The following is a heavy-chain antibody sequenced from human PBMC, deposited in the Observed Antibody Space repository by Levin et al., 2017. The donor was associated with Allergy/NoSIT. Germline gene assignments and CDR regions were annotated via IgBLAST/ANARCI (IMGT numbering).Heavy chain of an antibody. V-gene: IGHV2-5*01. J-gene: IGHJ5*02. D-gene: IGHD1-26*01. CDR3: AHGGLVGATEFDP. CDR2: IYGNGDK. Sequence: ESGPTLVKPTQTLTLTCTFSGFSLSPDRVGVGWIRQPPGKALEWLAAIYGNGDKHYNPSLSTRLSIIKDTSKNQVVLIMTNVDPVDTATYFCAHGGLVGATEFDPWGQGTLVTVSS. CDR1: GFSLSPDRVG.